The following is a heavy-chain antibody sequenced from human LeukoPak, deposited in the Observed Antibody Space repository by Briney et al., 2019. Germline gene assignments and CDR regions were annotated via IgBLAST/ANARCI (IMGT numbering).Heavy chain of an antibody. CDR3: ARGLPSWGSLGYYFDY. CDR2: IYTSGST. J-gene: IGHJ4*02. Sequence: PSETLSLTCTVSGGSISSYYWSWIRQPAGKGLEWIGRIYTSGSTNYNPSLKSRVTMSVDTSKNQFSLKLSSVTAADTAVYYCARGLPSWGSLGYYFDYWGQGTLVTVSS. D-gene: IGHD7-27*01. CDR1: GGSISSYY. V-gene: IGHV4-4*07.